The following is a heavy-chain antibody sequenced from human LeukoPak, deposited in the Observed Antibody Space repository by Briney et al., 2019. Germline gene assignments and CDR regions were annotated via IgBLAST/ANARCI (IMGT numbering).Heavy chain of an antibody. CDR3: ARGGSGSYYLHWFDP. CDR1: GYSFTSYW. CDR2: IYPGDSDT. V-gene: IGHV5-51*01. D-gene: IGHD1-26*01. J-gene: IGHJ5*02. Sequence: GESLKISCRGSGYSFTSYWIGWVRQMPGKGLEWMGIIYPGDSDTRYSPSFQGQVTISADKSISTAYLQWSSLKASDTAMYYCARGGSGSYYLHWFDPWGQGTLVTVSS.